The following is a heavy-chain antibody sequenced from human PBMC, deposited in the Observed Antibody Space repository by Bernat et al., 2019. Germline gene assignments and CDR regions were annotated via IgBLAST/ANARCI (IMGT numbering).Heavy chain of an antibody. CDR1: GFTLIIYE. D-gene: IGHD7-27*01. CDR3: ARGPGQNWYFDL. V-gene: IGHV3-48*03. CDR2: IRSIDNTV. J-gene: IGHJ2*01. Sequence: EVQLVESGGGLVQPGGSLRLSCTASGFTLIIYEMNWVRQAPGKGLDWVSYIRSIDNTVYYADCVKGRFTISRDNAKNSLYLQMNRLRVEDTAVYSCARGPGQNWYFDLWGRGTLVTVSS.